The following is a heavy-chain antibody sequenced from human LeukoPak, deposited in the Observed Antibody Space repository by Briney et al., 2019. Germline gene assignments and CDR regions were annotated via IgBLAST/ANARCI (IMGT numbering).Heavy chain of an antibody. V-gene: IGHV3-23*01. CDR2: ISGSGGST. CDR3: AKDGYSYVPYYFDY. Sequence: GGSLRLSCAASGFTFSNYGMSWVRQAPGKGLEWVSAISGSGGSTYYADSVKGRFTISRDNSKNTLYLQMNSLRAEDTAVYYCAKDGYSYVPYYFDYWGQGTLVTVSS. D-gene: IGHD5-18*01. J-gene: IGHJ4*02. CDR1: GFTFSNYG.